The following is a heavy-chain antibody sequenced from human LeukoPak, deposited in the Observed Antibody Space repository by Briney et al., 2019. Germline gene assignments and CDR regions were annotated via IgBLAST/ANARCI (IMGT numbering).Heavy chain of an antibody. J-gene: IGHJ4*02. V-gene: IGHV3-20*04. CDR1: GFTFDDYD. D-gene: IGHD2-2*01. CDR2: INWNGGST. CDR3: ARSNHVVLPAAIDY. Sequence: PGGSLRLSCAASGFTFDDYDMNWVRQAPGKGLEWVTGINWNGGSTGYAGSVKGRFTISRDNAKNSLFLQMNSLRAEDTALYYCARSNHVVLPAAIDYWGQGILVTVSS.